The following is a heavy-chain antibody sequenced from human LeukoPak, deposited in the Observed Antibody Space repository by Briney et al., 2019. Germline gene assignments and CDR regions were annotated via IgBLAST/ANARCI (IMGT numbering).Heavy chain of an antibody. CDR2: IWYDGSNK. V-gene: IGHV3-33*01. J-gene: IGHJ6*02. CDR3: ARSMVRGVIIYYGMDV. Sequence: GGSLRLSCAASGFTFSSYGMHWVRQAPGKGLEWVAVIWYDGSNKYYADSVKGRFTISRDNSKNMLYLQMNSLRAEDTAVYYCARSMVRGVIIYYGMDVWGQGTTVTVSS. CDR1: GFTFSSYG. D-gene: IGHD3-10*01.